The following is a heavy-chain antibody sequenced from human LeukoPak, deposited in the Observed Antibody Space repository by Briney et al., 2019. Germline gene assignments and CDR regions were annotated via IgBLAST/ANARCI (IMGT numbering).Heavy chain of an antibody. Sequence: ASVKVSCKASGYTFTSYDINWVRQAPGQGLEWMGWINPNSGGTNYAQKFQGRVTMTRDTSISTAYMELSRLRSDDTAVYYCARDFLAYYYDSSGYFGNWGQGTLVTVSS. CDR1: GYTFTSYD. J-gene: IGHJ4*02. D-gene: IGHD3-22*01. V-gene: IGHV1-2*02. CDR3: ARDFLAYYYDSSGYFGN. CDR2: INPNSGGT.